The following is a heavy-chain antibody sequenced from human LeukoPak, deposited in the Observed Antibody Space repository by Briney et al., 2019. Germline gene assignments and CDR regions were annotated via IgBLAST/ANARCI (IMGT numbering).Heavy chain of an antibody. CDR2: INPSGGST. V-gene: IGHV1-46*01. Sequence: ASVKVSCKASGYTFTSYYMHWVRQAPGQGVEWMGIINPSGGSTSYAQKFQGRVTMTRDTSTSTVYMELSSLRSEDTAVYYCARLGVVGATVDYWGQGTLVTVSS. CDR1: GYTFTSYY. D-gene: IGHD1-26*01. CDR3: ARLGVVGATVDY. J-gene: IGHJ4*02.